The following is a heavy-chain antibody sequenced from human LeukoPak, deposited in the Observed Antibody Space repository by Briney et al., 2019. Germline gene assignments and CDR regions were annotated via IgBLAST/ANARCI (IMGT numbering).Heavy chain of an antibody. CDR3: AKGVKVPLLRYFSYYMDV. Sequence: GGSLRLSCEASGFTFSTYGMSWVRQAPGKGLEWVSAISGSGGSTYYADSVKGRVTISRDNSKNTLYLQVNSLRVEDTAVYYCAKGVKVPLLRYFSYYMDVWGKGTTVTISS. V-gene: IGHV3-23*01. CDR1: GFTFSTYG. CDR2: ISGSGGST. D-gene: IGHD3-9*01. J-gene: IGHJ6*03.